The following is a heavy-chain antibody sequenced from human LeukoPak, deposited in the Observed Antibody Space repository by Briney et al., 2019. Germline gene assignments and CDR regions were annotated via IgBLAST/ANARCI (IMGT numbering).Heavy chain of an antibody. CDR1: GFTYSSYG. J-gene: IGHJ4*02. V-gene: IGHV3-23*01. Sequence: AGGSLRLSCAASGFTYSSYGMHWVRQAPGQGLEWVSVITSSGRTASYGDSVKGRFTMSRDNSKNTLYLQMNSLRPEDTAVYYCAKETGGDDSAYFDHWGQGTLVTVSS. D-gene: IGHD2-21*02. CDR2: ITSSGRTA. CDR3: AKETGGDDSAYFDH.